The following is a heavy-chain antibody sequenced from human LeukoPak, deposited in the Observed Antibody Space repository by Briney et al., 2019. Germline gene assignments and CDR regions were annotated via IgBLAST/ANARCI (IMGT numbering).Heavy chain of an antibody. CDR1: GYTFTGYY. V-gene: IGHV1-2*02. CDR3: AREEGVDYYDSSGYYII. Sequence: ASVKVSCKASGYTFTGYYMHWVRQAPGQGLEWMGWINPNSGGTNYAQKLQGRVTMTTDTSTSTAYMELRSLRSDDTAVYYCAREEGVDYYDSSGYYIIWGQGTLVTVSS. CDR2: INPNSGGT. J-gene: IGHJ4*02. D-gene: IGHD3-22*01.